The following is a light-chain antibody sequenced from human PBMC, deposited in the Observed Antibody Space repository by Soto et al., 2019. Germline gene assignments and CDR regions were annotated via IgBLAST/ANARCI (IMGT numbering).Light chain of an antibody. CDR2: AAS. J-gene: IGKJ5*01. CDR3: QQNYSPPPIT. CDR1: QSITRF. V-gene: IGKV1-39*01. Sequence: IQMTQSPSSLSASVGDRVTITCRASQSITRFLNWYQQKSGKAPKLLIYAASSLQSGVPSRFSGSGYGTDFTLTISNLQPEDFATYYCQQNYSPPPITFGQGTRLEIK.